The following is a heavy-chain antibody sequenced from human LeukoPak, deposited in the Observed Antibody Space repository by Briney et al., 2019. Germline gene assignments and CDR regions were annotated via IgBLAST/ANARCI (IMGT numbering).Heavy chain of an antibody. D-gene: IGHD6-19*01. CDR1: GFTFSSYE. CDR3: ARFPSISGWFDY. Sequence: GGSLRLSCAASGFTFSSYEMNWVRQAPGKGLEWVSYISSSGSTIYYADSVKGRFTISRDNAKNSLYLQMNSLRAEDTAVYYCARFPSISGWFDYWGQGTLVTVSS. J-gene: IGHJ4*02. V-gene: IGHV3-48*03. CDR2: ISSSGSTI.